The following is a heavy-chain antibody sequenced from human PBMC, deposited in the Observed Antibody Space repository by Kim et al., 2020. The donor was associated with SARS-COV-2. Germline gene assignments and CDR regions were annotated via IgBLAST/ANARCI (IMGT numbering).Heavy chain of an antibody. J-gene: IGHJ3*02. CDR1: GGSISSTSYY. D-gene: IGHD2-15*01. V-gene: IGHV4-39*01. CDR2: IYYSGSA. CDR3: ARQFDYSNAFDI. Sequence: SETLSLTCSASGGSISSTSYYWGWIRQPPGKGLEWIGSIYYSGSANYNPSLKSRVSISVDTSKNQFSLKLSSVTAADTAVYYCARQFDYSNAFDIWGQGT.